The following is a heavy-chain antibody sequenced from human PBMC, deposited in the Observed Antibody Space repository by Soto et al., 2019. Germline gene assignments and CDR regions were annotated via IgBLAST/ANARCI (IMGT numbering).Heavy chain of an antibody. V-gene: IGHV5-51*01. D-gene: IGHD2-2*03. Sequence: GESLKLSCKASGYSFISYLCAWVRQTPGKGLEWMGTFYPGDSTSTYSPSFQGQVTISVDKSISTAYLHLSSLKASDTAMYYCARIIGYCRNNDCSWTFDIWGQGTMVNVSS. CDR2: FYPGDSTS. CDR3: ARIIGYCRNNDCSWTFDI. J-gene: IGHJ3*02. CDR1: GYSFISYL.